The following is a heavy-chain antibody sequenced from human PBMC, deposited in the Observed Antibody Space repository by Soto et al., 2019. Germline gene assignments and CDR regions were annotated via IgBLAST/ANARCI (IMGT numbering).Heavy chain of an antibody. D-gene: IGHD2-2*01. CDR3: AKDSPSARRYCSCTSCYYNWFDP. CDR1: GFTFSSYG. CDR2: ISYDGSNK. J-gene: IGHJ5*02. Sequence: QVQLVESGGGVVQPGRSLRLSCVASGFTFSSYGMHWVRQAPGKGLEWVAVISYDGSNKYYADSVKGRFTISRDNSKNTLYLQINSLRAEDTAVYYCAKDSPSARRYCSCTSCYYNWFDPWGQGTLVTVSS. V-gene: IGHV3-30*18.